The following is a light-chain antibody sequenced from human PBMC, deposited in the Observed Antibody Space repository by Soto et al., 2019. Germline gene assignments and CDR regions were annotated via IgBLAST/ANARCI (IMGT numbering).Light chain of an antibody. CDR2: DVS. CDR3: CSYAGSYTLGV. V-gene: IGLV2-11*01. Sequence: QSVLTQPRSVSGSPGQSVTISCTGTSSDVGGYNYVSWYQQHPGKAPKLMIYDVSKRPSGVPDRFSGSKSGNTASLTISGFQAEDEADYYCCSYAGSYTLGVFGTGTKVTVL. J-gene: IGLJ1*01. CDR1: SSDVGGYNY.